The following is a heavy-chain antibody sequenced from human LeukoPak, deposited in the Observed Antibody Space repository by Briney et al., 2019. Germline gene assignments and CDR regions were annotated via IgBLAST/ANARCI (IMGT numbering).Heavy chain of an antibody. D-gene: IGHD6-13*01. CDR2: INPNSGGT. V-gene: IGHV1-2*02. CDR3: ARDIAAAGTYYFDY. CDR1: GYTFTGYY. J-gene: IGHJ4*02. Sequence: GASVKASCKASGYTFTGYYMHWVRQAPGQGLEWMGWINPNSGGTNYAQKFQGRVTMTRDTSISTAYMELSRLRSDDTAVYYCARDIAAAGTYYFDYWGQGTLVTVSS.